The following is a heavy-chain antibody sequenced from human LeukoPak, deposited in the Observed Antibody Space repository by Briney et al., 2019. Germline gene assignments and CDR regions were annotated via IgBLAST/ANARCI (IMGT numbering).Heavy chain of an antibody. V-gene: IGHV4-4*07. D-gene: IGHD3-10*01. CDR2: IYTSGST. CDR3: AGGLLWFGESLIFDY. J-gene: IGHJ4*02. CDR1: GGSISSYY. Sequence: SETLSLTCTVSGGSISSYYWSWIRQPAGKGLEWIGRIYTSGSTNYNPSLKSRVTMSVDTSKNQFSLKLSSVTAADTAVYYCAGGLLWFGESLIFDYWGQGTLVTVSS.